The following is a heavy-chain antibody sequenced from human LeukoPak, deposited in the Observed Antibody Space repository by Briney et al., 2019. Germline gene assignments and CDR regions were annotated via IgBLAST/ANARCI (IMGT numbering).Heavy chain of an antibody. V-gene: IGHV4-59*01. J-gene: IGHJ4*02. Sequence: KTSETLSLTCTVSGGSISSYYWSWIRQPPGKGLEWIGYIYYSGSTNYNPSLKSRVTISVDTSKNQFSLKLSSVTAADTAVYYCARGHYDSVGYNDYWGQGTLVTVSS. CDR2: IYYSGST. CDR3: ARGHYDSVGYNDY. D-gene: IGHD3-22*01. CDR1: GGSISSYY.